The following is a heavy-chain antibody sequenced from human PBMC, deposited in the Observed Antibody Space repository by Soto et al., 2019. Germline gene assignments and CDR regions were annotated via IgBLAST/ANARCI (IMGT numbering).Heavy chain of an antibody. CDR3: AKFTEPGYSSIWYYFEY. Sequence: GGSLRLSCVGSGFTFSGYSMAWVRQAPGRGLEWVASISSRSTNIDYADSVKGRFTISRDNAKNLVSLQMSSLRGEDTALYYCAKFTEPGYSSIWYYFEYWGQGTPVTVSS. CDR1: GFTFSGYS. V-gene: IGHV3-21*06. J-gene: IGHJ4*02. D-gene: IGHD6-19*01. CDR2: ISSRSTNI.